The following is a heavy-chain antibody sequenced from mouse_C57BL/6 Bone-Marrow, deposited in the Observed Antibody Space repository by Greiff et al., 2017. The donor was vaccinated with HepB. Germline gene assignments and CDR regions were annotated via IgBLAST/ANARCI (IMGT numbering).Heavy chain of an antibody. D-gene: IGHD2-4*01. CDR2: IHPNSGST. Sequence: QVQLQQPGAELVKPGASVKLSCKASGYTFTSYWMHWVKQRPGQGLEWIGMIHPNSGSTNYNEKFKSKATLTVDKSSSTAYMQLSSLTSEDSAVYYCARTMITTWYFDYWGQGTPLTVSS. CDR3: ARTMITTWYFDY. V-gene: IGHV1-64*01. CDR1: GYTFTSYW. J-gene: IGHJ2*01.